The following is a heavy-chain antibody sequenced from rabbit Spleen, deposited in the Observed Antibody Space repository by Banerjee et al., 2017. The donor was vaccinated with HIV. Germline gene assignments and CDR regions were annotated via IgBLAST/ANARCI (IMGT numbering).Heavy chain of an antibody. J-gene: IGHJ6*01. CDR1: GVSFSSSSY. CDR3: ARDTSSSFSSYGMDL. V-gene: IGHV1S45*01. D-gene: IGHD1-1*01. Sequence: QEQLEESGGGLVKPGASLTLTCTASGVSFSSSSYMCWVRQSPGKGLEWIACIDTGSSGFTYFATWAIGRFTCSKTSSTTVTLQMTRLTAADTATYFCARDTSSSFSSYGMDLWGPGTLVTV. CDR2: IDTGSSGFT.